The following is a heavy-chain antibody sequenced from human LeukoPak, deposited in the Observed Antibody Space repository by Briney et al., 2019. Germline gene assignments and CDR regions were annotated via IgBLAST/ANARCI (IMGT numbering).Heavy chain of an antibody. Sequence: SETLSLTCAVYGGSFSGYYWSWIRQPPGKGLEWIGEINHSGSTNYNPSLKSRVTISVDTSKNQFSLKLSSVTAADTAVYYCARALWFGELSVPSDYWGQGTLVTVSS. CDR3: ARALWFGELSVPSDY. J-gene: IGHJ4*02. V-gene: IGHV4-34*01. CDR2: INHSGST. D-gene: IGHD3-10*01. CDR1: GGSFSGYY.